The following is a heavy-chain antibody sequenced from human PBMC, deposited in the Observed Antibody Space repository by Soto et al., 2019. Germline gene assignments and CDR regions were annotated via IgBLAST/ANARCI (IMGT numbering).Heavy chain of an antibody. CDR2: IFSNDEK. CDR3: ARLHVGDGYDYYSVY. V-gene: IGHV2-26*01. CDR1: GFSLSDTRMG. Sequence: QVTLKESGPVLVKPTETLTLTCTVSGFSLSDTRMGVSWIRQPPGKALEWLAHIFSNDEKSYSTFLKSRLAISKDTSKSQVVLTMTNMDSVDTATYYCARLHVGDGYDYYSVYWGQGTLVTVSS. J-gene: IGHJ4*02. D-gene: IGHD5-12*01.